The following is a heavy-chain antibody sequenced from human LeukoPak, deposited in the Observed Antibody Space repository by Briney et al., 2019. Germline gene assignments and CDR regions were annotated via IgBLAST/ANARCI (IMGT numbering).Heavy chain of an antibody. D-gene: IGHD6-13*01. CDR2: ISGSGGST. J-gene: IGHJ4*02. Sequence: GGSLRLSCAASGFTFSSYAMSWVRQAPGKGLEWVSAISGSGGSTYYADSVKGRFTISRDNSKNTLYLQMNSLRAEDTAVYYCAKTASSSWYSLGYFDYWGQGTLVTVSS. CDR1: GFTFSSYA. CDR3: AKTASSSWYSLGYFDY. V-gene: IGHV3-23*01.